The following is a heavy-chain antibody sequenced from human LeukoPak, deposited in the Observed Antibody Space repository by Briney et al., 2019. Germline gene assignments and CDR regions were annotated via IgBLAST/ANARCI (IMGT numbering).Heavy chain of an antibody. CDR1: GFTFSSYS. CDR2: ISSSSSTT. D-gene: IGHD3-10*02. V-gene: IGHV3-48*04. J-gene: IGHJ6*04. Sequence: GGSLRLSCAASGFTFSSYSMNWVRQAPGKGLEWVSYISSSSSTTYYADSVKGRFTISRDNAKNSLYLQMNSLRAEDTAVYYCAELGITMIGGVWGKGTTVTISS. CDR3: AELGITMIGGV.